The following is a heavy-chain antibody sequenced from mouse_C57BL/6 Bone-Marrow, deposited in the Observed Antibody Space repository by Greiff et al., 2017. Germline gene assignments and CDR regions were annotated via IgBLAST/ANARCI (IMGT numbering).Heavy chain of an antibody. CDR1: GYTFTSYW. CDR2: IDPSDSYT. J-gene: IGHJ4*01. CDR3: AREAGYEPMDY. Sequence: VQLQQPGAELVMPGASVKLSCKASGYTFTSYWMHWVKQRPGQGLEWIGEIDPSDSYTNYNQKFKGKSTLTVDKSSSPAYMQLSSLTSEDSAVYYCAREAGYEPMDYWGQGTSVTVSS. V-gene: IGHV1-69*01. D-gene: IGHD3-1*01.